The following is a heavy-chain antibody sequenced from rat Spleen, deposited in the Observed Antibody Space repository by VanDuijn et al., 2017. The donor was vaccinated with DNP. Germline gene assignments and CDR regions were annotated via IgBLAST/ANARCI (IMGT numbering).Heavy chain of an antibody. Sequence: EVQLVESGGGLVQPGRSLKLSCAASGFTFSNYNMAWVRQAPKKGLEWVAYIRYDGGNTYYGDSVKGRCTISRDNARSTLYLQMNSLRSEDMATYYCARWGGRYADYFDYWGQGVMVTVSS. CDR2: IRYDGGNT. J-gene: IGHJ2*01. CDR3: ARWGGRYADYFDY. D-gene: IGHD1-5*01. V-gene: IGHV5-22*01. CDR1: GFTFSNYN.